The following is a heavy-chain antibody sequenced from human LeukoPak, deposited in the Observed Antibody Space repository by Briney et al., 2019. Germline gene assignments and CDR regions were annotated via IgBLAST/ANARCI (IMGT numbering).Heavy chain of an antibody. CDR2: IIPILGIA. CDR3: ARNAWDNDY. D-gene: IGHD1-26*01. CDR1: GGTFSSYA. Sequence: ASVKVSCKASGGTFSSYAISWVRQAAAQGLEWMGRIIPILGIANYAQQFQGRVTITADKSTRTAYMELSRLRSEETGVYYCARNAWDNDYWGQGPLVTVSS. J-gene: IGHJ4*02. V-gene: IGHV1-69*04.